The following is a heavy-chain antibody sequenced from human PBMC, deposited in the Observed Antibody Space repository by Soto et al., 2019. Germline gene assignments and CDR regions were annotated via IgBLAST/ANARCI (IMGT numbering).Heavy chain of an antibody. V-gene: IGHV3-21*01. CDR1: GFTFSSYS. CDR3: ARDRAHCSGGSCYYYYYYGMDV. CDR2: ISSSSSYI. Sequence: GGSLRLSCAASGFTFSSYSMNWVRQAPGKGLEWVSSISSSSSYIYYADSVKGRFTISRDNAKNSLYLQMNSLRAEDTAVYYCARDRAHCSGGSCYYYYYYGMDVWGQGTTVTFSS. J-gene: IGHJ6*02. D-gene: IGHD2-15*01.